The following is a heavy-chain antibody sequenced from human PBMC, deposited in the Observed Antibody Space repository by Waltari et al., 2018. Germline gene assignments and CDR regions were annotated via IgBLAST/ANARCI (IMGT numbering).Heavy chain of an antibody. J-gene: IGHJ1*01. Sequence: QVQLQESGPGLVKPSETLSLTCTVSGGSISSHYWSWTRQPPGKGLEWIGYIYYSGSTNYNPSLKSRVTISVDTSKNQFSLKLSSVTAADTAVYYCAREGAYCGGDCYSGYFQHWGQGTLVTVSS. CDR3: AREGAYCGGDCYSGYFQH. CDR1: GGSISSHY. V-gene: IGHV4-59*11. D-gene: IGHD2-21*01. CDR2: IYYSGST.